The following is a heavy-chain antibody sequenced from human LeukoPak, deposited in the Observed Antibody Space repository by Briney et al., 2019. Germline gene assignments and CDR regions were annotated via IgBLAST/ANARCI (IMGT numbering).Heavy chain of an antibody. J-gene: IGHJ4*02. D-gene: IGHD3-22*01. Sequence: GGSLRPSCAASGFTFSDYYMSWLCQAPGKGLEWVAYICDSGRTVYYADSVKGRFTISRDNAKNSVYLQMNNLRAEDTAVYYCARDRLGDYDHSGYYDKWGQGTLVTVSS. CDR3: ARDRLGDYDHSGYYDK. CDR2: ICDSGRTV. V-gene: IGHV3-11*01. CDR1: GFTFSDYY.